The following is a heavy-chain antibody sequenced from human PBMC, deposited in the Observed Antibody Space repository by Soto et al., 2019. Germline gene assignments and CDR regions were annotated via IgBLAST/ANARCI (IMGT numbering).Heavy chain of an antibody. D-gene: IGHD2-8*01. J-gene: IGHJ6*02. Sequence: GGSLRLSCAASGFPFSSYAMSWVRQAPGKGLEWVSAISGSGGSTYYADSVKGRFTISRDNSKNTLYLQMNSLRAEDTAVYYCAKAVGYCTNGVCYPTGGYYYYGMDVWGQGTTVTVSS. CDR3: AKAVGYCTNGVCYPTGGYYYYGMDV. CDR2: ISGSGGST. V-gene: IGHV3-23*01. CDR1: GFPFSSYA.